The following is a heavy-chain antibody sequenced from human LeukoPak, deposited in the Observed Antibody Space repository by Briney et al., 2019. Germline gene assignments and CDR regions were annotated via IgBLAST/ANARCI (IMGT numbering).Heavy chain of an antibody. V-gene: IGHV6-1*01. CDR3: ARESGDYVKFDC. CDR2: TYYRSRWIN. D-gene: IGHD3-16*01. CDR1: GDSVSTNFAA. J-gene: IGHJ4*02. Sequence: SQTLSLTCAISGDSVSTNFAAWNWLRQSPSRGLEWLGRTYYRSRWINEYAISVQSRITISPDTSKNQFSLQLNFVTPEDTAVYYCARESGDYVKFDCWGQGTLVTVSS.